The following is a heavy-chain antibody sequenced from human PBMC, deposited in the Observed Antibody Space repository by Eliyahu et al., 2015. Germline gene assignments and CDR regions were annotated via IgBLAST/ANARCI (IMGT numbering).Heavy chain of an antibody. D-gene: IGHD1-26*01. CDR2: ISHRGST. J-gene: IGHJ4*02. CDR3: AGGLLGPIPE. CDR1: GGSXTGYY. V-gene: IGHV4-34*01. Sequence: QVHLQQWGAGLLKPSETLSLTCXVYGGSXTGYYWTWIRQPPGKGLEWIGEISHRGSTNYNLPLKSRVTISVDTSKNQFSLTLGPVTAADTALYYCAGGLLGPIPEWGQGTLVTVSP.